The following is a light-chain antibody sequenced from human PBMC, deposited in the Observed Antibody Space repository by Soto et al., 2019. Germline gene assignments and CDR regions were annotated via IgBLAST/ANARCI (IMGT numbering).Light chain of an antibody. Sequence: QSALTQPASVSGSPGQSITISCTGTSSDVGGYNYVSWYQQHPGKAPKLMIYDVSNRPSGVSNRFSGSKSGNTASLTISGLQAEDEADYYCSSYTSSITLVVGGGTKLTVL. CDR2: DVS. V-gene: IGLV2-14*01. J-gene: IGLJ3*02. CDR3: SSYTSSITLV. CDR1: SSDVGGYNY.